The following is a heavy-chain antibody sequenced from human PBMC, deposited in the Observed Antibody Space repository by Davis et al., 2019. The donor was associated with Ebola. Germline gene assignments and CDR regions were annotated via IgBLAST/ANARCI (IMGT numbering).Heavy chain of an antibody. D-gene: IGHD4-11*01. CDR1: GDTFSSYA. CDR2: FIPILGIA. V-gene: IGHV1-69*10. CDR3: ARVMTTVTTLTYSYYYMDV. Sequence: SVTVSCKASGDTFSSYAISWVRQAPGQGLEWMGGFIPILGIANYAQKFQGRVTITADESTNAAYMELSSLRFEDTAVYYCARVMTTVTTLTYSYYYMDVWGKGTTVTVSS. J-gene: IGHJ6*03.